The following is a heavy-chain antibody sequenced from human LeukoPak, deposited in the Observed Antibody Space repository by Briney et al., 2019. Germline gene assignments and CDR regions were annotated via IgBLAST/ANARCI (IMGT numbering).Heavy chain of an antibody. J-gene: IGHJ3*02. CDR3: ARLTVPNDAFDI. CDR2: ISAYNGNT. D-gene: IGHD1-14*01. Sequence: ASVKVSCKASGYTFTSYVISWVRQAPGQGLEWMGWISAYNGNTNYAQKLQGRVTMTTDTSTSTAYMELRSLRSDDTAVYYSARLTVPNDAFDIWGQGTMVTVSS. V-gene: IGHV1-18*01. CDR1: GYTFTSYV.